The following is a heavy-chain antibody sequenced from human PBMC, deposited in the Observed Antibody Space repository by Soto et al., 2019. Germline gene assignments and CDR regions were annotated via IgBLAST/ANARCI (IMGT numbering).Heavy chain of an antibody. CDR1: GFTFSTYA. CDR3: AKDSYRTVAGPD. D-gene: IGHD6-19*01. CDR2: ISGSAANT. V-gene: IGHV3-23*01. J-gene: IGHJ4*02. Sequence: EVQLLESGGGLVQPGGSLRLSCAASGFTFSTYAMSWVRQAPGKGLEWVSTISGSAANTYYADSMKGRFTISRDNSKNTLFLQINSLRAEHTAIYYCAKDSYRTVAGPDWGQGTLVPGPS.